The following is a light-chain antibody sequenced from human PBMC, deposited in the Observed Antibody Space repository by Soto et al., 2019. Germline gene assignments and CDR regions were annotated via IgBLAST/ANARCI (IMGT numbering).Light chain of an antibody. V-gene: IGKV2-30*01. CDR2: KVS. CDR1: QSLVYSDGNTY. Sequence: DVVMTQSPLSLPVTLGQPASVSCRSSQSLVYSDGNTYLTWFQQRPGQSPRRLIYKVSNRDSGVPDRFSGSGSGTDFTLKISWVEAEDVGIYYCMQGTHWPPTFGGGTKVEIK. J-gene: IGKJ4*01. CDR3: MQGTHWPPT.